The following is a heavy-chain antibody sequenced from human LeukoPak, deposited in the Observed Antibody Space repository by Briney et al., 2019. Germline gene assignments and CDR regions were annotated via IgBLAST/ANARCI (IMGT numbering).Heavy chain of an antibody. CDR2: INTNTGNP. CDR3: ARGQQLDGFDY. V-gene: IGHV7-4-1*02. CDR1: GYTLTRYA. D-gene: IGHD3-10*01. Sequence: GASVKISCKASGYTLTRYAVNWVRQAPGQGLEWMGWINTNTGNPTYAQGFTGRFVFSLDTSVSTAYLQISSLKAEDTAVYYCARGQQLDGFDYWGQGTLVTVSS. J-gene: IGHJ4*02.